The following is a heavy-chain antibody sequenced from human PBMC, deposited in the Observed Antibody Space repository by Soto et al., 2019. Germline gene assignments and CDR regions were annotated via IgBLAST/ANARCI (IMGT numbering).Heavy chain of an antibody. CDR2: ISSSSSTI. Sequence: PGGSMRLSCAACGVRVNSYSMNWVRQAPGKGLEWVSYISSSSSTIYYADSVKGRFTISRDNAKNSLYLQMNSLRDEDTAVYYCARDAGREWLLYDDAFDICGQGTMGTVSS. D-gene: IGHD3-3*01. J-gene: IGHJ3*02. V-gene: IGHV3-48*02. CDR3: ARDAGREWLLYDDAFDI. CDR1: GVRVNSYS.